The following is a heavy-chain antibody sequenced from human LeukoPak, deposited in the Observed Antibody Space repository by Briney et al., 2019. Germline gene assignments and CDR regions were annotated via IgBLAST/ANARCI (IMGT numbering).Heavy chain of an antibody. D-gene: IGHD3-3*01. J-gene: IGHJ4*02. CDR3: AKESTYYDFWSGYFNSPYYFDY. Sequence: PGGSLRLSCAASGFTFSSYGMHWVRQAPGKGLEWVAVISYDGSNKYYADSVKGRFTISRDNSKNTLYLQMNSLRAEDTAVYYCAKESTYYDFWSGYFNSPYYFDYWGQGTLVTVSS. CDR1: GFTFSSYG. V-gene: IGHV3-30*18. CDR2: ISYDGSNK.